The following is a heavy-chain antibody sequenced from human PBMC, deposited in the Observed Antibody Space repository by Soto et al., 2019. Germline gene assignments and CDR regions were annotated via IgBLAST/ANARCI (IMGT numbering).Heavy chain of an antibody. CDR3: ARDRGGNSNYFDY. CDR1: GGSISSGGYY. CDR2: IYYIGST. D-gene: IGHD2-21*02. V-gene: IGHV4-31*03. J-gene: IGHJ4*02. Sequence: SETLSLTCSVSGGSISSGGYYWSWIRQLPGKGLEWIGYIYYIGSTHYNPSLKSRVAISIDTSQNKFSLKLSSVTAADTAVYYCARDRGGNSNYFDYWGQGSLVTVSS.